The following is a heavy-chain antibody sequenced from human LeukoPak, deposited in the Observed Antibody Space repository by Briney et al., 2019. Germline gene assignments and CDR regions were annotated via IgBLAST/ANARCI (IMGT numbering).Heavy chain of an antibody. V-gene: IGHV1-18*01. CDR1: GYTFTSYG. CDR2: ISAYNGNT. CDR3: ARVATVRFFPSGYFDY. J-gene: IGHJ4*02. D-gene: IGHD3-3*01. Sequence: ASVKVSCKASGYTFTSYGISWVRQAPGQGLEWMGWISAYNGNTNYAQKLQGRVTVTTDTSTSTAYMALRSLRSDDTAVYYCARVATVRFFPSGYFDYWGQGTLVTVSS.